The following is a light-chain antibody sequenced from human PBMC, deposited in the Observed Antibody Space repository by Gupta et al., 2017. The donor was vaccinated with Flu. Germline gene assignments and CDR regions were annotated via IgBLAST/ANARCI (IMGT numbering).Light chain of an antibody. V-gene: IGKV1-5*03. CDR1: KSISSW. J-gene: IGKJ1*01. CDR2: KGC. Sequence: ASVGTRFTITCCASKSISSWLAWYQQTPGTAPELLIYKGCTLERGVASRFSGSGAGTEFTITISSLQPGDFAAYYCQQYNTYSRTFGQGTKVEIK. CDR3: QQYNTYSRT.